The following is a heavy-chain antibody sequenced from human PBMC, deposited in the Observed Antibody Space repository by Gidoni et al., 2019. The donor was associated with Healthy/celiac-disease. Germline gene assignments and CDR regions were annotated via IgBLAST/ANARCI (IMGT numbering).Heavy chain of an antibody. D-gene: IGHD6-13*01. CDR1: GGSISSGSYY. J-gene: IGHJ4*02. V-gene: IGHV4-61*02. Sequence: QVQLQESGPGLVKPSQPLSLTCPVSGGSISSGSYYWSWIRQPAGKGLEWIGRIYTSGSTNYNPSLKSRVTISVDTSKNQFSLKLSSVTAADTAVYYCASVSIAAAGMDYWGQGTLVTVSS. CDR2: IYTSGST. CDR3: ASVSIAAAGMDY.